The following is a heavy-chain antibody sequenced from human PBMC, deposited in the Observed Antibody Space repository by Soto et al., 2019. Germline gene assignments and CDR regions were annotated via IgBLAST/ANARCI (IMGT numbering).Heavy chain of an antibody. Sequence: ASETLSLTCTVSGGSISSYYWSWIRQPPGKGLEWIGYIYYSGSTNYNPSLKSRVTISVDTSKNQFSLKLSSVTAADTAVYYCAREAWNQAGKNWFDPWGQGTLVTVSS. D-gene: IGHD1-1*01. CDR1: GGSISSYY. J-gene: IGHJ5*02. CDR3: AREAWNQAGKNWFDP. V-gene: IGHV4-59*01. CDR2: IYYSGST.